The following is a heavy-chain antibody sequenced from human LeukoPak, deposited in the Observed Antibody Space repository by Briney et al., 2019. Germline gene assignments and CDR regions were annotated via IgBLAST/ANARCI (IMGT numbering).Heavy chain of an antibody. CDR1: GGSFSSSSYY. CDR3: ARRYSSSSPLDY. V-gene: IGHV4-39*01. J-gene: IGHJ4*02. D-gene: IGHD6-6*01. CDR2: IYYSGST. Sequence: SETLSLTCTVSGGSFSSSSYYWGWLRQPPGKGLEWIGSIYYSGSTYYNPSLKSRVTISVDTSKNQFSLKLSSVTAADTAVYYCARRYSSSSPLDYWGQGTLVTVSS.